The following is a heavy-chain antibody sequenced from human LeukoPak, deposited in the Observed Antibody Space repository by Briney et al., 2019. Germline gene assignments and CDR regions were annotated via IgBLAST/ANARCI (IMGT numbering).Heavy chain of an antibody. CDR2: IIPIFGTT. CDR3: AISDMFRGRSSYYYYMDF. V-gene: IGHV1-69*06. D-gene: IGHD3-10*01. Sequence: ASVKVSCKASGGTFSSYAISWVRQAPGQGLEWMGGIIPIFGTTNYAQKFQDRVTITADKSTSTAYMELSSLISEDTAVYYCAISDMFRGRSSYYYYMDFWGKGTMVTVSS. J-gene: IGHJ6*03. CDR1: GGTFSSYA.